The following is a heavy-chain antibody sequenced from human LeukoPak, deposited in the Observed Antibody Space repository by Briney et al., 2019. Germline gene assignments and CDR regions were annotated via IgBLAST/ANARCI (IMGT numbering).Heavy chain of an antibody. CDR3: ARADSSWGSDFGDAFDI. V-gene: IGHV3-30-3*01. D-gene: IGHD3-3*01. Sequence: PWGSLRLSCVASGFTLRIYVMNWVRQAPGKGLECVAAMSYDGNHEYYTDSVKGRFTISRDTSKNTVCLQMNSLKPEDTAIYYCARADSSWGSDFGDAFDIWGQGTLVTVSS. CDR2: MSYDGNHE. J-gene: IGHJ3*02. CDR1: GFTLRIYV.